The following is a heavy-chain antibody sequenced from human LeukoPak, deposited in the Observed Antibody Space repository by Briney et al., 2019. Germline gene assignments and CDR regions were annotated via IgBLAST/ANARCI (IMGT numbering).Heavy chain of an antibody. CDR3: ARVLLPLYGMDV. Sequence: GGSLRLSCAASGFTFDDYAMHWVRQAPGKGLEWVSGISWNSGSIGYADSVKGRFTISRDNSKNTLYLQINSLRAEDTAVYYCARVLLPLYGMDVWGQGTTVTVSS. CDR1: GFTFDDYA. CDR2: ISWNSGSI. V-gene: IGHV3-9*01. J-gene: IGHJ6*02. D-gene: IGHD3-22*01.